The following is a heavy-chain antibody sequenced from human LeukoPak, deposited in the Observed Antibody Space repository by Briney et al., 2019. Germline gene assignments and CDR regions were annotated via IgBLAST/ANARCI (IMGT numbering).Heavy chain of an antibody. CDR3: ARVHSSGHLGRSNENTFDY. V-gene: IGHV1-8*03. CDR1: GYTFTSYD. Sequence: ASVKVSCKASGYTFTSYDINWVRQATGQGLEWMGWMNPNSGNTGYAQKFQGRVTITRNTSISTAYMEQSSLRSEDTAVYYCARVHSSGHLGRSNENTFDYWGQGTLVTVSS. J-gene: IGHJ4*02. CDR2: MNPNSGNT. D-gene: IGHD3-22*01.